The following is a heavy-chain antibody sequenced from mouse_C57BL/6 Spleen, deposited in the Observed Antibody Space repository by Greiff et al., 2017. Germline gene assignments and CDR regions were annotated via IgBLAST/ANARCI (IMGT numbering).Heavy chain of an antibody. D-gene: IGHD2-5*01. CDR2: ISSGGDYI. V-gene: IGHV5-9-1*02. CDR3: TRDWSNAYAMDY. Sequence: EVKLVESGEGLVKPGGSLKLSCAASGFTFSSYAMSWVRQTPEKRLEWVAYISSGGDYIYYADTVKGRFTISRDNARNTLYLQMSRLKSEDTAMYYCTRDWSNAYAMDYWGQGTSVTVSS. CDR1: GFTFSSYA. J-gene: IGHJ4*01.